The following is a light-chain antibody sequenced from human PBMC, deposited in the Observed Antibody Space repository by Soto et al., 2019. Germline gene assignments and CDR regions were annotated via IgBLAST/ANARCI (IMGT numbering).Light chain of an antibody. CDR3: QHYDSYPWT. J-gene: IGKJ1*01. CDR1: QSIGKW. CDR2: KAS. Sequence: DIQMTQSPSTLSASVGDRVTITCRASQSIGKWLAWYQQKPGKAPKLLIYKASTLESGVPSRFSGSGSGTEFTLTISSLQPDDFATYYCQHYDSYPWTFGQGTKVEIK. V-gene: IGKV1-5*03.